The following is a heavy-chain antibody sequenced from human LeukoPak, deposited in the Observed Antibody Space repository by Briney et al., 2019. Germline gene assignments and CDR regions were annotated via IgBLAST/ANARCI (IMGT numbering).Heavy chain of an antibody. J-gene: IGHJ6*03. CDR2: ISISSSTI. Sequence: GGSLRLSCAASGFTFSTYSMNWVRQAPGKGLEWVSYISISSSTIYYADSVKGRFTISRDNAKNSLYLQMNSLRAEDTAVYYCARDFGSAYCGGDCYSTDYYYYYYMDVWGKGTTVTVSS. CDR1: GFTFSTYS. D-gene: IGHD2-21*02. V-gene: IGHV3-48*01. CDR3: ARDFGSAYCGGDCYSTDYYYYYYMDV.